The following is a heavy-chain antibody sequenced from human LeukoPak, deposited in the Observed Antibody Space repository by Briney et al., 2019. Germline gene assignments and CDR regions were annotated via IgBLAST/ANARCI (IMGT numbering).Heavy chain of an antibody. Sequence: PGGSLRLSCAASGFTFSDYYMNWIRQTPGKGLEWVSYISSNGATIYYADSVKGRFTISRDNANNSLYLQMNSLRAEDTAIYYCARGMRFDYWGQGTLVTASS. CDR1: GFTFSDYY. J-gene: IGHJ4*02. CDR3: ARGMRFDY. V-gene: IGHV3-11*01. CDR2: ISSNGATI.